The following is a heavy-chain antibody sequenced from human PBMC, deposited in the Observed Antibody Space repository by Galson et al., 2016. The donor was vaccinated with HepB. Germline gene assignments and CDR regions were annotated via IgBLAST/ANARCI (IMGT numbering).Heavy chain of an antibody. Sequence: SCKASDNTFSKDYIHWVRQAPGQGLQWLGTIHPSGAYPTYAQRFDGRVTMTRDTATNTVYMELRALTSKDTAVYYCARANYNLLTGYYSGLDHWGQGTLVTVSS. CDR1: DNTFSKDY. CDR2: IHPSGAYP. V-gene: IGHV1-46*01. D-gene: IGHD3-9*01. CDR3: ARANYNLLTGYYSGLDH. J-gene: IGHJ4*02.